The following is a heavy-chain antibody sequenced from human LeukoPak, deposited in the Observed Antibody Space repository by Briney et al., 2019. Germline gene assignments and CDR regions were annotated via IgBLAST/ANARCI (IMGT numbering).Heavy chain of an antibody. V-gene: IGHV1-69*06. J-gene: IGHJ4*02. CDR3: ASRYDILTGYYNGYYFDY. CDR2: IIPIFGTA. Sequence: SVKVSCKASGGTFSSYAISWVRQAPGQGLEWMGGIIPIFGTANYAQKFQGRVTITADKSTSTAYMELSSLRSEDTAVYYCASRYDILTGYYNGYYFDYWGQGTLVTVSS. D-gene: IGHD3-9*01. CDR1: GGTFSSYA.